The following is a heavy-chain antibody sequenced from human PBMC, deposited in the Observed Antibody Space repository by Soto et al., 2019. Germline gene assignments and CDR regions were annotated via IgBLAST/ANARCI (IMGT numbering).Heavy chain of an antibody. Sequence: GSLRLACSASGFTFSSYWMHWVRQAPGRGLVWVTLMNSDGSDIYYADSVKGRFTISRDNARNTVYLQMNSLRVEDTAVYYCAREGMGFSNWFDPRGQGTLVTVYS. CDR2: MNSDGSDI. CDR1: GFTFSSYW. D-gene: IGHD2-8*01. V-gene: IGHV3-74*01. CDR3: AREGMGFSNWFDP. J-gene: IGHJ5*02.